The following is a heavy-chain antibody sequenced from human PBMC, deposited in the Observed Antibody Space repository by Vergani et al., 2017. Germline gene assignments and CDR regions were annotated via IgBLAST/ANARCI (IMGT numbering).Heavy chain of an antibody. CDR3: AFISLTFDS. CDR2: VNPNSGST. CDR1: GGPFKNSA. Sequence: QVQLVQSGAEVKKPGSSVKVSCKASGGPFKNSAFSWVRQVPGQGLEWIGWVNPNSGSTNHVQKFQGRITMTTDTSISTVYMELNNLRPDDTATFYCAFISLTFDSWGQGTLVTVSS. J-gene: IGHJ4*02. V-gene: IGHV1-2*02. D-gene: IGHD4/OR15-4a*01.